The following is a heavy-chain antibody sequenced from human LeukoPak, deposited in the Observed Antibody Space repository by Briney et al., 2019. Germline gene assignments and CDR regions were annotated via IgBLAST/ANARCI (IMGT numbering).Heavy chain of an antibody. CDR1: GFTFNNYA. V-gene: IGHV3-23*01. J-gene: IGHJ4*02. Sequence: GGSLRLSCAASGFTFNNYAMSWVRQAPGKGLEWVSSISGTGGSTYCANSVKGRFTISRDNSKNALSLQMNSLRAEDTAVYYCAKGDLKDGGLDYFSDWGQGTLVSVCS. CDR3: AKGDLKDGGLDYFSD. D-gene: IGHD2-15*01. CDR2: ISGTGGST.